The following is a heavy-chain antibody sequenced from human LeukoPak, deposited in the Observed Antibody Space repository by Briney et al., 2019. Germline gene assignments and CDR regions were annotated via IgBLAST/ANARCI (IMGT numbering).Heavy chain of an antibody. CDR2: IIPILGTT. Sequence: SVKVSCKASGGTFNSYAISWVRQAPGQGLEWMGGIIPILGTTNYARKFRGRVTLTADKSTRTAYMELSSLRSEDTAVYYCARGRNWFDPWGQGTLVTVSS. CDR1: GGTFNSYA. CDR3: ARGRNWFDP. J-gene: IGHJ5*02. V-gene: IGHV1-69*10.